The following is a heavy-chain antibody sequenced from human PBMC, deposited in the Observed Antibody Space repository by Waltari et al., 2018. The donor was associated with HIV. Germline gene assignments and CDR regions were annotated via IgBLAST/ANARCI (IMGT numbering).Heavy chain of an antibody. D-gene: IGHD2-8*01. CDR2: ISPIFDIV. J-gene: IGHJ6*02. Sequence: KRPGSSVKVSCKASGGTFSSSTISWVRQAPGQGLEWMGRISPIFDIVNYGQKFQGRLTITADKSTSTAYMELSSLRAEDTAIYFCARDYCINGPCFFYYGMDVWGQGTTVTVSS. CDR3: ARDYCINGPCFFYYGMDV. CDR1: GGTFSSST. V-gene: IGHV1-69*04.